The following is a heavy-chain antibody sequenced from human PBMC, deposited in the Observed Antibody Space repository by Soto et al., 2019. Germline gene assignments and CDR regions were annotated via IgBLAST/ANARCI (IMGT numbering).Heavy chain of an antibody. V-gene: IGHV1-69*13. D-gene: IGHD2-2*01. CDR3: AREDYPCSSTSCDGPYYAMDV. CDR1: GGTLSSYA. Sequence: PGASVKVSCKASGGTLSSYAFNWVRQAPGQGLEWMGGIIPIFGTANYAQKFQGRVTITADESTSTAYMELSSLTSEDTAVYYCAREDYPCSSTSCDGPYYAMDVWGQGTTVTVSS. CDR2: IIPIFGTA. J-gene: IGHJ6*02.